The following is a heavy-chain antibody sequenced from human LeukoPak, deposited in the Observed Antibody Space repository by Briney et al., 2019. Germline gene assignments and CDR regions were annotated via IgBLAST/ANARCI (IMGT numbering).Heavy chain of an antibody. CDR1: GGSLSGYY. V-gene: IGHV4-34*01. Sequence: PSETLSLTCAVYGGSLSGYYWSWLRQPPGKGLEWLGEINHSGSTNYNPSLKSRVTISVDTSKNQFSLKLSSVTAADTAVYYCARYYAPRRYNWFDPWGQGTLVTVSS. CDR2: INHSGST. J-gene: IGHJ5*02. D-gene: IGHD3-16*01. CDR3: ARYYAPRRYNWFDP.